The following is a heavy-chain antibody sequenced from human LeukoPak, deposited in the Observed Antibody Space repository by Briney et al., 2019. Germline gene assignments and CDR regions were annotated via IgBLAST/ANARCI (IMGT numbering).Heavy chain of an antibody. V-gene: IGHV3-21*01. D-gene: IGHD3-16*01. Sequence: GGSLRLSCAASGFTFSSYSMNWVRQAPGKGLEWVSSISSSSSYIYYADSVKGRFTISRDNAKNSLHPQMNSLRDEDTAVYYCARGGFDAFDIWGQGTMVTVSS. CDR2: ISSSSSYI. CDR3: ARGGFDAFDI. CDR1: GFTFSSYS. J-gene: IGHJ3*02.